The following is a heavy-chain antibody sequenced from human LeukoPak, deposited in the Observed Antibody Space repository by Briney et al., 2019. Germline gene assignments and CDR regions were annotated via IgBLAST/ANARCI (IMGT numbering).Heavy chain of an antibody. V-gene: IGHV3-23*01. CDR3: AKESPYTSPRNYYFDY. CDR1: GFTFSSYA. J-gene: IGHJ4*02. Sequence: PGGSLRLSCAASGFTFSSYAMSWVRQAPGKGLEWVSAINGVADRTYYADSVKGRFTISRDNSKNTLSLQMNSLRAEDAAIYYCAKESPYTSPRNYYFDYWGQGTLVTVSS. D-gene: IGHD1-14*01. CDR2: INGVADRT.